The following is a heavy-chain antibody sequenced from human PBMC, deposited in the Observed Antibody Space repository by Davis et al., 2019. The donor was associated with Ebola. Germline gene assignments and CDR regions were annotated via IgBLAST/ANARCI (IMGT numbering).Heavy chain of an antibody. V-gene: IGHV3-30*03. CDR2: ISYDGSNK. CDR3: ARRLDYDDSSDGY. D-gene: IGHD3-22*01. J-gene: IGHJ4*02. CDR1: VITFSSYG. Sequence: GESLKISCADSVITFSSYGMHWVRQAPGKGLEWVAVISYDGSNKYYADSVKGRFTISRDNSKNTLYLQMNSLRAEDTAVYYCARRLDYDDSSDGYWGQGTLVTVSS.